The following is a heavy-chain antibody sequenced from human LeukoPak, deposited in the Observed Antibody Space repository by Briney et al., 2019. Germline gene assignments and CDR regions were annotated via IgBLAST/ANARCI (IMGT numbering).Heavy chain of an antibody. Sequence: GGSLRLSCAASGFTFSTYWMHWVRQAPGKGLLWVSRINGDGTSTKYADSVKGRFTISRDNSKNTLYLQMGSLRAEDTAIYYCVKDDSYYYDSGIYPYWGQGTLVTVSS. V-gene: IGHV3-74*03. CDR2: INGDGTST. J-gene: IGHJ4*02. CDR3: VKDDSYYYDSGIYPY. D-gene: IGHD3-10*01. CDR1: GFTFSTYW.